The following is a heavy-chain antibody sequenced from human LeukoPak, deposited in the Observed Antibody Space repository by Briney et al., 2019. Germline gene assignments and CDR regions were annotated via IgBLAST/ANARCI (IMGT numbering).Heavy chain of an antibody. CDR2: IYHSGNT. CDR3: GRHLLEWLLFRAGWFDP. CDR1: VYSISGAYY. J-gene: IGHJ5*02. D-gene: IGHD3-3*01. Sequence: PSETLSLTCAVSVYSISGAYYWGWIRQPPGKGLEWLGSIYHSGNTYYNPSLKSRITISVDTSKNQFSLKLSSVTAADTAVYYCGRHLLEWLLFRAGWFDPWGQGTLVTVSS. V-gene: IGHV4-38-2*01.